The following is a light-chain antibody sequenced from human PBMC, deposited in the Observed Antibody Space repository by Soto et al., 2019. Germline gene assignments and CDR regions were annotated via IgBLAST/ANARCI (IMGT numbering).Light chain of an antibody. CDR1: QNISSSY. V-gene: IGKV3-20*01. CDR2: GAS. CDR3: HQRQSWPRT. Sequence: EIVLTQSPGTLSLSPGERATLSCRASQNISSSYLAWYQQKPGQAPRLLIYGASSRATGIPDRFSGSGSGTDFTLTITRLEPEDYAVYYCHQRQSWPRTFGQGTKVDI. J-gene: IGKJ1*01.